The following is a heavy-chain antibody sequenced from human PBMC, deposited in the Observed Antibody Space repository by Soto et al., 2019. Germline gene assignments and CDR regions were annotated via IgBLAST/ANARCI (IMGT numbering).Heavy chain of an antibody. Sequence: SETLSLTCTVSGGSISSGGYYWSWIRQHPGKGLEWIGYIYYSGSTYYNPSLKSRVTISVDTSKNQFSLKLSSVTAADTAVYYCARDQVHVLRYFDHYFDYWGQGTLVTVSS. CDR3: ARDQVHVLRYFDHYFDY. D-gene: IGHD3-9*01. CDR2: IYYSGST. J-gene: IGHJ4*02. CDR1: GGSISSGGYY. V-gene: IGHV4-31*03.